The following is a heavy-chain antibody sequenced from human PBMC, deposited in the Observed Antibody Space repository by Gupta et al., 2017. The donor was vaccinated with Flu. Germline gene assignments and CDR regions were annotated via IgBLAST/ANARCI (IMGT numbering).Heavy chain of an antibody. J-gene: IGHJ6*02. V-gene: IGHV3-13*01. CDR2: IGTAGDT. D-gene: IGHD6-19*01. CDR3: ARSDAVGGCLDV. Sequence: EVQLVESGGALIQPGGSLRLSCAASGFTFSVYDIHWVRQVPGQGLEWVSVIGTAGDTYYRESVRGRFTISRENDKNSSYLQMNRLTTGDTAVYYCARSDAVGGCLDVWGRGTTVTVSS. CDR1: GFTFSVYD.